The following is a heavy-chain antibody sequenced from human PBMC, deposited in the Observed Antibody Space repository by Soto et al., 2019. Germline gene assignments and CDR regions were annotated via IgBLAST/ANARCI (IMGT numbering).Heavy chain of an antibody. CDR2: ISYDGSNK. J-gene: IGHJ6*02. Sequence: SCKASGGTFSSYGMHWVRQAPGKGLEWVAVISYDGSNKYYADSVKGRFTISRDNSKNTLYLQMNSLRAEDTAVYYCAKRGIAAYYYGMDVWGQGTTVTVSS. D-gene: IGHD6-13*01. CDR3: AKRGIAAYYYGMDV. V-gene: IGHV3-30*18. CDR1: GGTFSSYG.